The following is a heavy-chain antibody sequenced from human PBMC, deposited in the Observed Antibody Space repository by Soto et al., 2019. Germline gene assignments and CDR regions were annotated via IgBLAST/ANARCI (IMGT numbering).Heavy chain of an antibody. CDR3: ARVRRVATMFFDY. Sequence: ETLSLTCTVSGGSISSYYCSWIRQPPGKGLEWIGYIYYSGSTNYNPSLKSRVTISVDTSKNQFSLKLSSVTAADTAVYYCARVRRVATMFFDYWGQGTLVTVSS. CDR1: GGSISSYY. J-gene: IGHJ4*02. V-gene: IGHV4-59*08. D-gene: IGHD5-12*01. CDR2: IYYSGST.